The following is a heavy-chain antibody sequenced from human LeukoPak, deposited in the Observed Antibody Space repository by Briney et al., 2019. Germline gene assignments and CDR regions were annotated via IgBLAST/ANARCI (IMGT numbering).Heavy chain of an antibody. CDR2: IYTGGTT. CDR1: GFSVTSNH. V-gene: IGHV3-66*01. D-gene: IGHD2-15*01. J-gene: IGHJ3*02. Sequence: GGSLRLSCAASGFSVTSNHMNWVRQAPGKGLEWVSIIYTGGTTHYADSLNDRFTISRDDSINTLYLQMNSLRAEDTAVYYCARGAPLVVITTAAFDIWGQGTMVTVSS. CDR3: ARGAPLVVITTAAFDI.